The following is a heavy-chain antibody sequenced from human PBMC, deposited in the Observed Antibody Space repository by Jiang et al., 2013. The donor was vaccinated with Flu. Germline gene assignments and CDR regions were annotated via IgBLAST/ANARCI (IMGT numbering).Heavy chain of an antibody. D-gene: IGHD5-12*01. CDR2: IFPGDSET. V-gene: IGHV5-51*01. CDR1: GFSFTRSW. CDR3: ASPHRQSPGSSDYDIS. Sequence: GAEVKKPGESLKVSCKSSGFSFTRSWIGWVRQRPGKGLEYMGMIFPGDSETRYSPSFQGQVTISADKSLTTAYLQWSSLKASDTAIYYCASPHRQSPGSSDYDISWGQGTLVTVSS. J-gene: IGHJ5*02.